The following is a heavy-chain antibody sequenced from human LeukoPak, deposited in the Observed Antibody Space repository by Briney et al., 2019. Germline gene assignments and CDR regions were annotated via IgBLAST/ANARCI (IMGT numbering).Heavy chain of an antibody. V-gene: IGHV4-34*01. CDR2: INPGGST. CDR1: GGTFSGYY. Sequence: SETLSLTCAVYGGTFSGYYWSWIRQPPGKGLEWIGEINPGGSTNYNPSLESRLTISVDPSKNQFSLKLSSVTAADTAVYYCARHGGESIVAMILHAFDIWGQGTMVTVSS. J-gene: IGHJ3*02. D-gene: IGHD5-12*01. CDR3: ARHGGESIVAMILHAFDI.